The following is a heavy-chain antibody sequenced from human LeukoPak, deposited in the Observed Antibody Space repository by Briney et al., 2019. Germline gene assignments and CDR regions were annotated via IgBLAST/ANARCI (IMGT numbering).Heavy chain of an antibody. CDR1: GFTFSSYE. CDR3: AREGSSSWYASFDY. Sequence: GGSLRLSCAASGFTFSSYEMNWVRQAPGKGLEWVSYISSSGSTIYYADSVKGRFTISRDNAKNSLYLQMNSLRAEDTAVYYCAREGSSSWYASFDYWGQGTLVTVSS. D-gene: IGHD6-13*01. J-gene: IGHJ4*02. V-gene: IGHV3-48*03. CDR2: ISSSGSTI.